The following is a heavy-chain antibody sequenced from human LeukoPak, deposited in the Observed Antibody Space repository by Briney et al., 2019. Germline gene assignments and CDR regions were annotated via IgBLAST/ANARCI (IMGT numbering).Heavy chain of an antibody. Sequence: ASVTVSCKASGYTYTGYYMHCVRQAPGQWLEWMGWINPNSGGTNYAQKFQGRVTMTRSTSISTAYIELSRLRSDDTAVYYCAKAGIAAAGTGYWGQGTLVTVSS. J-gene: IGHJ4*02. V-gene: IGHV1-2*02. CDR1: GYTYTGYY. CDR3: AKAGIAAAGTGY. D-gene: IGHD6-13*01. CDR2: INPNSGGT.